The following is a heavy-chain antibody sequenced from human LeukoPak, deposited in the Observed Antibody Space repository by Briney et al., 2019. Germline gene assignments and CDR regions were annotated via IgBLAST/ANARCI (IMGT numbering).Heavy chain of an antibody. D-gene: IGHD6-19*01. J-gene: IGHJ4*02. CDR1: GFTFSSYA. Sequence: GGSLRLSCAASGFTFSSYAMHWVRQAPGKGLEWVAVISYDGSNKYYADSVKGRFTISRDNSKNTLYLQMNSLRAEDTAVYYCARSTIYSSGFDYWGQGTLVTVSS. CDR2: ISYDGSNK. CDR3: ARSTIYSSGFDY. V-gene: IGHV3-30*04.